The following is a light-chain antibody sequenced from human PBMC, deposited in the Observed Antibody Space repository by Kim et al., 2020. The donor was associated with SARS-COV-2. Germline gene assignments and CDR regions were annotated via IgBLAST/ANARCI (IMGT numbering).Light chain of an antibody. CDR3: SSYTSSSTLVV. J-gene: IGLJ2*01. Sequence: QSITMYCTGTSSDVGVYNYVSWYQQHPGKAPKLMIYDVSNRPSGFSNRFSGSKSGNTASLTISGLQAEDEADYYFSSYTSSSTLVVFGGGTQLTVL. V-gene: IGLV2-14*03. CDR2: DVS. CDR1: SSDVGVYNY.